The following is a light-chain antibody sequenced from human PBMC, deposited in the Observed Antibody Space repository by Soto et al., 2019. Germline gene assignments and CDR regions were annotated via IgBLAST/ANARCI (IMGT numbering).Light chain of an antibody. J-gene: IGKJ2*01. V-gene: IGKV3-20*01. Sequence: EIVLTQSPGTLSLSPGERATLSCRASQSVSGSSLAWYQLKPGQAPRLLISGASSRATGVPDRFSGSESGTDFTFIISRLEPADFGMYYCHQYGSFPHTFGQGTELETK. CDR2: GAS. CDR3: HQYGSFPHT. CDR1: QSVSGSS.